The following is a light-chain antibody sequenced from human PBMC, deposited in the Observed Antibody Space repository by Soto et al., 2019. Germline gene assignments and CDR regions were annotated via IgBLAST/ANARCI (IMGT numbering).Light chain of an antibody. CDR3: QKYNSAPLT. CDR1: QSVDIN. J-gene: IGKJ4*01. V-gene: IGKV3-15*01. CDR2: GAS. Sequence: EIVLTQSPATLSVSPGERVTLSCRASQSVDINLAWYQQKPGQAPRLLIYGASTRATGIPARFSGSGSGTDFTLTISSLQPEDVAAYYCQKYNSAPLTFGGGTKVDIK.